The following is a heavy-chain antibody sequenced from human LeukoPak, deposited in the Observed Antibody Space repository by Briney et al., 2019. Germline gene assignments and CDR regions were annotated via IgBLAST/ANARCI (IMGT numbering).Heavy chain of an antibody. CDR1: GFTFSSYA. V-gene: IGHV3-7*03. D-gene: IGHD6-19*01. CDR3: AKDSNGWYQRGSNYFDY. CDR2: IKQDGGEK. J-gene: IGHJ4*02. Sequence: GGSLRLSCAASGFTFSSYAMSWVRQAPGKGPEWVANIKQDGGEKYYVDSVKGRFTISRDNSKNTLYLQMNSLRAEDTAEYYCAKDSNGWYQRGSNYFDYWGQGTLVTVSS.